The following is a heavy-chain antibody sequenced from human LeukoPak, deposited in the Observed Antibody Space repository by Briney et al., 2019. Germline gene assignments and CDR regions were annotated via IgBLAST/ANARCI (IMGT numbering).Heavy chain of an antibody. CDR1: GFTFTSYA. V-gene: IGHV3-7*01. CDR2: IDPDGSET. Sequence: GGSLRLSCAASGFTFTSYAMSWVRQAPGKGLEWVANIDPDGSETQYVGSVKGRFTASRDNAKNSLYLQMNSLRAEDTAIYYCARIWYFGDNNWRYFDYWGQGTLATVSS. D-gene: IGHD1-20*01. CDR3: ARIWYFGDNNWRYFDY. J-gene: IGHJ4*02.